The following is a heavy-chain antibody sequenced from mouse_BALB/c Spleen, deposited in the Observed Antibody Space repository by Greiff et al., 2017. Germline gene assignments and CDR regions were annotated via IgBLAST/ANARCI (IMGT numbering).Heavy chain of an antibody. CDR1: GYSITSDYA. V-gene: IGHV3-2*02. CDR2: ISYSGST. CDR3: ARGQLGRFAY. D-gene: IGHD4-1*02. Sequence: EVHLVESGPGLVKPSQSLSLTCTVTGYSITSDYAWNWIRQFPGNKLEWMGYISYSGSTSYNPSLKSRISITRDTSKNQFFLQLNSVTTEDTATYYCARGQLGRFAYWGQGTLVTVSA. J-gene: IGHJ3*01.